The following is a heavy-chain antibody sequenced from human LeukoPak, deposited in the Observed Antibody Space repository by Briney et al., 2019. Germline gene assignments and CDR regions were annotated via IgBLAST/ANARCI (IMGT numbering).Heavy chain of an antibody. Sequence: GESLRLSCAASGFTFSTYAMSWVRQPPGKGLEWVSAITGSGGNTYYADSVKGRFTISRDNSKNTVYLQVNSLRAEDTAVYYCAKTSGWPYYFDYWGQGTLVTVSS. V-gene: IGHV3-23*01. CDR1: GFTFSTYA. CDR2: ITGSGGNT. J-gene: IGHJ4*02. CDR3: AKTSGWPYYFDY. D-gene: IGHD6-19*01.